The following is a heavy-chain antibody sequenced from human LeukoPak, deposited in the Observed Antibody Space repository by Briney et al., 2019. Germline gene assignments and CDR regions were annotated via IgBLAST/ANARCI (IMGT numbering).Heavy chain of an antibody. V-gene: IGHV1-69*05. J-gene: IGHJ5*02. Sequence: SVTVSCKASGGTFSSYAISWVRQAPGQGLEWMGGIIPIFGTANYAQKFQGRVTITTDESTSTAYMELSSLRSEDTAVYYCARGRWSWNYWFDPWGQGTLVTVSS. CDR1: GGTFSSYA. CDR3: ARGRWSWNYWFDP. D-gene: IGHD1-7*01. CDR2: IIPIFGTA.